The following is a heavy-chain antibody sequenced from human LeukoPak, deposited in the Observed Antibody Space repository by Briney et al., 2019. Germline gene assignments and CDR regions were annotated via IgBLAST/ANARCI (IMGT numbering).Heavy chain of an antibody. V-gene: IGHV4-39*01. Sequence: SETLSLTCTVSGGSISSSDYSWGWIRQPPGKGLEWIATFYYSGNTYYNPSLKSRVTISVDTSKNQFSLKLSSVTAADTTVYYCARGFRRSSTLYYYYYMDVWGKGTTVTVSS. CDR2: FYYSGNT. CDR3: ARGFRRSSTLYYYYYMDV. J-gene: IGHJ6*03. CDR1: GGSISSSDYS. D-gene: IGHD2-2*01.